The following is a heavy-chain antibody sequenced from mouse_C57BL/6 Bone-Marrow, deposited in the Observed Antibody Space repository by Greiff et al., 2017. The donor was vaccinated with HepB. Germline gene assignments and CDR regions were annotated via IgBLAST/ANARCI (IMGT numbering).Heavy chain of an antibody. J-gene: IGHJ4*01. CDR3: ARSGLYNPTGYYYAMDY. D-gene: IGHD1-1*01. V-gene: IGHV1-80*01. CDR2: IYPGDGDT. Sequence: QVQLQQSGAELVKPGASVKISCKASGYAFSSYWMNWVKQRPGKGLEWIGQIYPGDGDTNYNGKFKGKATLTADKSSSTAYMQLSSLTSEDSAVYFCARSGLYNPTGYYYAMDYWGQGTSVTVSS. CDR1: GYAFSSYW.